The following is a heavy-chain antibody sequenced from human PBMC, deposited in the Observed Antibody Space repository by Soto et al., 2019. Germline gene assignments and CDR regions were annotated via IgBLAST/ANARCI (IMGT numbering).Heavy chain of an antibody. Sequence: DVQLVETGGELIQPGGSLRLSCAAPGFTVSSKYMSWVRQAPGKGLEWISVIWSAGLIYYTDSLRGRFTISRAISKHILYLETTSLRADETAVYYCAREAPMDVWGEVTTVNVSS. CDR1: GFTVSSKY. J-gene: IGHJ6*04. V-gene: IGHV3-53*02. CDR3: AREAPMDV. CDR2: IWSAGLI.